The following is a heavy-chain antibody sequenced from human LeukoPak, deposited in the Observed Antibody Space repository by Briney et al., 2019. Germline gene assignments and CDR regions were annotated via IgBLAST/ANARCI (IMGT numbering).Heavy chain of an antibody. V-gene: IGHV1-2*02. CDR2: INPNSGGT. CDR1: GYTFTSYG. D-gene: IGHD5-12*01. J-gene: IGHJ4*02. CDR3: ARFLQKPQGYDLGGFDY. Sequence: ASVKVSCKASGYTFTSYGISWVRQAPGQGLEWMGWINPNSGGTNYAQKFQGRVTMTRDTSISTAYMELSRLRSDDTAVYYCARFLQKPQGYDLGGFDYWGQGTLVTVSS.